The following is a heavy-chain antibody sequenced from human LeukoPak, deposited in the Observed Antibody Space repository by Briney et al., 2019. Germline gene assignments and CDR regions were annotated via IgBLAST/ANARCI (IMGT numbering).Heavy chain of an antibody. CDR2: VSSSSTI. CDR1: GFTFSSYS. CDR3: ARYITSQRAFDI. D-gene: IGHD2-2*01. J-gene: IGHJ3*02. V-gene: IGHV3-48*01. Sequence: GGSLRLSCAASGFTFSSYSMNWVRQAPGKGLEWVSYVSSSSTIYYADSVKGRFTISRDNAKNSLYLQMNSLRAEDTAVYYCARYITSQRAFDIWGQGTMVTVSS.